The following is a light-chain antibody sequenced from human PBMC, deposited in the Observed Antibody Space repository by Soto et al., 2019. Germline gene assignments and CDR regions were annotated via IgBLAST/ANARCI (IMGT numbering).Light chain of an antibody. CDR1: SGYSNYK. J-gene: IGLJ2*01. V-gene: IGLV9-49*01. CDR3: GADHGSGSNFLVV. Sequence: QSVLTQPPSASASLRASVTLTCTLSSGYSNYKVDWYQQRPGKGPRFVMRVGTGGIVGSKGDGIPDRFSVLGSGLNRYLTIKNIQEEDESDYHCGADHGSGSNFLVVFGGGTKLTVL. CDR2: VGTGGIVG.